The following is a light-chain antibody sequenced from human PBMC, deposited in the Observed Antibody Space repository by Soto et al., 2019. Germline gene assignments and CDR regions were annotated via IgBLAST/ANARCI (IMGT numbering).Light chain of an antibody. CDR2: EVS. V-gene: IGLV2-14*01. CDR3: SSYTSSSTLGV. J-gene: IGLJ1*01. CDR1: SSDVGGYNY. Sequence: QSVLTQPASVSGSPGQSITTSCTGTSSDVGGYNYVSWYQQLPGKAPKLMIYEVSNRPSGVSNRFSGSKSGNTASLTISGLQAEDEADYYCSSYTSSSTLGVFGT.